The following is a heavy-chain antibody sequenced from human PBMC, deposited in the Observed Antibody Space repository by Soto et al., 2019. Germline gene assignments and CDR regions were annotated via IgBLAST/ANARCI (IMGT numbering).Heavy chain of an antibody. CDR3: ARDEATGGGGYYGMDV. J-gene: IGHJ6*02. CDR1: GYSISSGYF. Sequence: SETLSLSCAVSGYSISSGYFWGWIRQPPGKGLEWIGSIYHSGSIYYNPSLKSRVTIAADTSKNQFSLKLSSVTAADTAVYYCARDEATGGGGYYGMDVWGQGTTVTVSS. D-gene: IGHD5-12*01. V-gene: IGHV4-38-2*02. CDR2: IYHSGSI.